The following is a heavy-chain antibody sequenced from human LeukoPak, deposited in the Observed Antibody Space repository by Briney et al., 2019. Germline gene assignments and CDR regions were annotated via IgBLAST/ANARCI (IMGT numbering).Heavy chain of an antibody. CDR1: GGSISSYY. Sequence: SETLSLTCTVSGGSISSYYWSWIRQPPGKGLEWIGYIYYSGSTNYNPSLKSRVTISVDTSKNQFSLKLSSVTAADTAVYYCARVRGSGSSYYYYYYMDVWGKGTTVTVSS. D-gene: IGHD3-10*01. J-gene: IGHJ6*03. CDR3: ARVRGSGSSYYYYYYMDV. CDR2: IYYSGST. V-gene: IGHV4-59*08.